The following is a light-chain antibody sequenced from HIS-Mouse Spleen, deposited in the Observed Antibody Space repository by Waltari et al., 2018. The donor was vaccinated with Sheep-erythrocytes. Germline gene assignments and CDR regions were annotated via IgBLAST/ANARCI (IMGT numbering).Light chain of an antibody. CDR2: EGS. Sequence: LTQPASVSGSPGQSITISCTGTSSDVGSYNLVSWYQQHPGKAPKLMIYEGSKRPSGVSNRFSGSKSGNTASLTISGLQAEDEADDYCCSYAGSSTWVFGGGTKLTVL. V-gene: IGLV2-23*01. CDR3: CSYAGSSTWV. J-gene: IGLJ3*02. CDR1: SSDVGSYNL.